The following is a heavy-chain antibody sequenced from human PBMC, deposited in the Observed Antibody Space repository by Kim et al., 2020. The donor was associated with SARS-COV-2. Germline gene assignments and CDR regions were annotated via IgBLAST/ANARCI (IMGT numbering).Heavy chain of an antibody. CDR2: INHSGST. CDR1: GGSFSGYY. J-gene: IGHJ4*02. Sequence: SETLSLTCAVYGGSFSGYYWSWIRQPPGKGLEWIGEINHSGSTNYNPSLKSRVTISVDTSKNQFSLKLSSVTAADTAVYYCARGAPNYDIVVVPAAMFDYWGQGTLVTVSS. D-gene: IGHD2-2*01. V-gene: IGHV4-34*01. CDR3: ARGAPNYDIVVVPAAMFDY.